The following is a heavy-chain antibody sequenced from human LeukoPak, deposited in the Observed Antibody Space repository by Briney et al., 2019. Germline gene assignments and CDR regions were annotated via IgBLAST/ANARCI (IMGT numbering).Heavy chain of an antibody. D-gene: IGHD3-22*01. CDR3: AKVSSSGYSNDY. V-gene: IGHV3-23*01. CDR2: ISGSGGNT. J-gene: IGHJ4*02. Sequence: GGSLRLSCAASGFTFSSYDMSWVRQAPGKGLEWVSAISGSGGNTFYADSVKGRFTISRDNSKNTLYLQMNSLRAEDTAVYYCAKVSSSGYSNDYWGQGTLVTVSS. CDR1: GFTFSSYD.